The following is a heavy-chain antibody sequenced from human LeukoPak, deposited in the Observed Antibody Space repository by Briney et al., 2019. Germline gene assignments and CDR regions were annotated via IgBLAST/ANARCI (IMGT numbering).Heavy chain of an antibody. CDR2: INRDGSST. V-gene: IGHV3-74*01. CDR1: GLPFRTYG. J-gene: IGHJ4*02. Sequence: PGGPWGFSGAALGLPFRTYGLPGFRQPPGKGRVGFSRINRDGSSTSYADSVKRRFTISRDNSKNTLYLQMNSLRAEDTAVYYCARGARKGDDYGGFFDYWGQGTLVTVSS. CDR3: ARGARKGDDYGGFFDY. D-gene: IGHD4-17*01.